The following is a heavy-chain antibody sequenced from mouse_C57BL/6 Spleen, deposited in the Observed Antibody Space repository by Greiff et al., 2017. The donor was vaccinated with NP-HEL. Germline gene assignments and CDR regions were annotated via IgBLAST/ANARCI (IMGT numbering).Heavy chain of an antibody. J-gene: IGHJ4*01. D-gene: IGHD1-1*01. CDR1: GYTFTSYW. V-gene: IGHV1-64*01. Sequence: QVQLQQPGAELVKPGASVKLSCKASGYTFTSYWMHWVKQRPGQGLEWIGMIHPNSGSTNYNEKFKSKATLTVDKSSSTAYMQLSSLTSEDSAVYYCARWHGSSYAMDYWGQGTSVTVSS. CDR2: IHPNSGST. CDR3: ARWHGSSYAMDY.